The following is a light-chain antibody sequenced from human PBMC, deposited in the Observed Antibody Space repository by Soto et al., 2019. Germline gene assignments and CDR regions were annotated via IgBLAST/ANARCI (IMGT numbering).Light chain of an antibody. Sequence: EIVLTQSPATLSLSPGERATLSCRASQSVSNYLAWYQQKPGQAPRLLIYDASNRATGIPDRFSGSGSGTDFTLTISSLEPEDFTVYYCQQRSNWPRLTFGGGTKVEIK. J-gene: IGKJ4*01. CDR2: DAS. V-gene: IGKV3-11*01. CDR3: QQRSNWPRLT. CDR1: QSVSNY.